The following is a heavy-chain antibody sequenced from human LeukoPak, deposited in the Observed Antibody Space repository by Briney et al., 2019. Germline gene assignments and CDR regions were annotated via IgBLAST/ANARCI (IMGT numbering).Heavy chain of an antibody. CDR1: GFTFSSYS. J-gene: IGHJ4*02. CDR3: ARGGVQLWDGGFDY. V-gene: IGHV3-48*04. Sequence: GGSLRLSCAASGFTFSSYSMNWVRQAPGKGLEWVSYISSSSSTIYYADSVKGRFTISRDNAKNSLYLQMNSLRAEDTAVYYCARGGVQLWDGGFDYWGQGTLVTVSS. D-gene: IGHD5-18*01. CDR2: ISSSSSTI.